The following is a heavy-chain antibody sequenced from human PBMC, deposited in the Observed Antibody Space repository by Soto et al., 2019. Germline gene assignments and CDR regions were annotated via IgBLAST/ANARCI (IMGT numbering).Heavy chain of an antibody. CDR2: INAGNGNG. CDR3: ARESIVVADSQVDY. D-gene: IGHD6-19*01. V-gene: IGHV1-3*01. Sequence: ASVKVSCKASGYTFSSYAMHWVRQAPGQRLEWMGWINAGNGNGKYSQKFQGRVTITRDTSASTVYMDLSSLRSEDTAVYYCARESIVVADSQVDYWGQGTLVTVSS. J-gene: IGHJ4*02. CDR1: GYTFSSYA.